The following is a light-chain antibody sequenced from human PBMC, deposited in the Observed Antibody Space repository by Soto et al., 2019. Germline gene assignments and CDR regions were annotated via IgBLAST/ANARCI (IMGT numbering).Light chain of an antibody. V-gene: IGLV1-40*01. CDR1: SSNIGAGYD. CDR3: QSYGGSVSRV. J-gene: IGLJ2*01. CDR2: GNS. Sequence: QSVLTQPPSVSGAPGQRVTISCTGSSSNIGAGYDVHWYQQLPGTAPKLLIYGNSNRPSGVPDRFSGSKSGTSASLAISGLQAEDEADYYCQSYGGSVSRVFGGGTKLTVL.